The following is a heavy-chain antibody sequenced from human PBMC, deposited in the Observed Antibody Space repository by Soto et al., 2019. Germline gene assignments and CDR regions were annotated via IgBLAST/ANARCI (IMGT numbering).Heavy chain of an antibody. CDR3: ARDCSGGSCDNDAFDI. J-gene: IGHJ3*02. Sequence: SVKISSASSGGTLSISAVTWVRKTPGQGLEWMGGIIPIFGTANYAQKFQGRVTITADESTSTAYMELSSLRSEDTAVYYCARDCSGGSCDNDAFDIWGQGTMVTVSS. CDR1: GGTLSISA. V-gene: IGHV1-69*13. D-gene: IGHD2-15*01. CDR2: IIPIFGTA.